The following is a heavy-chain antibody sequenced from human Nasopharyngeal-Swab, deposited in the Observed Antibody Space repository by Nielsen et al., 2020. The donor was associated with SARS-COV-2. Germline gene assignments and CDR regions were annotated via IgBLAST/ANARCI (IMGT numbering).Heavy chain of an antibody. CDR2: INPSGGST. J-gene: IGHJ4*02. V-gene: IGHV1-46*01. Sequence: ASVKVPCKASGYTFTSYYMHWVRQAPGQGLEWMGIINPSGGSTSYAQKFQGRVTMTRDTSTSTVYMELSSLRSEDTAVYYCARDRGRGVIITNPMYYFDYWGQGTLVTVSS. CDR3: ARDRGRGVIITNPMYYFDY. D-gene: IGHD3-10*01. CDR1: GYTFTSYY.